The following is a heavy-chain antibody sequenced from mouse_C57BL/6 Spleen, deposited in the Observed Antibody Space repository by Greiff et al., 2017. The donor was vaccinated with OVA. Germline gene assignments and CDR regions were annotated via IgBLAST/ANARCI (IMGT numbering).Heavy chain of an antibody. J-gene: IGHJ3*01. V-gene: IGHV1-52*01. D-gene: IGHD2-5*01. CDR2: IDPSDSET. CDR1: GYTFTSYW. Sequence: QVHVKQPGAELVRPGSSVKLSCKASGYTFTSYWMHWVKQRPIQGLEWIGNIDPSDSETHYNQKFKDKATLTVDKSSSTAYMQLSSLTSEDSAVYYCARGDYSNSAWFAYWGQGTLVTVSA. CDR3: ARGDYSNSAWFAY.